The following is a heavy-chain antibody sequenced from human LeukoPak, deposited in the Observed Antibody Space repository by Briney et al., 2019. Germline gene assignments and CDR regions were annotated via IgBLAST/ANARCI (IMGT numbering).Heavy chain of an antibody. CDR1: ILTFSDYY. CDR3: ARASSGSYSETDY. V-gene: IGHV3-11*04. CDR2: ISGSGSTI. Sequence: GGSLRLSCGASILTFSDYYMSWIRQAPGKGLEWVSYISGSGSTIYYADSVKGRFTISRDNAKNSLYLQMNSLRVEDTAVYYCARASSGSYSETDYWGQGTLVTVSS. D-gene: IGHD1-26*01. J-gene: IGHJ4*02.